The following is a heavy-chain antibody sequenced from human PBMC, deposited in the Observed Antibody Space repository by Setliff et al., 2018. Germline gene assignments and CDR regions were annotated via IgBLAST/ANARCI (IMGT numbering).Heavy chain of an antibody. CDR3: ARAGDAAAGRKGVFEY. J-gene: IGHJ4*02. Sequence: ASVKVSCKASGYTFIRYYMYWVRQAPGQGLTWMGTINPGGGSASNAGEFQGRITMTRNTSTSTIYMEMTRLTSEDTAMYYCARAGDAAAGRKGVFEYWGQGSLVTSPQ. CDR1: GYTFIRYY. CDR2: INPGGGSA. V-gene: IGHV1-46*01. D-gene: IGHD6-13*01.